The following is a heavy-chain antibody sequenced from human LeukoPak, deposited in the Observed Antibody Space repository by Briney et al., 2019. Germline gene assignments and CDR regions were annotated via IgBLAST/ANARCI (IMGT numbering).Heavy chain of an antibody. J-gene: IGHJ3*02. CDR2: ISGSGGST. CDR3: AKAEYYDFWSGLDAFDI. D-gene: IGHD3-3*01. CDR1: GFTFSSYA. Sequence: GGSLRLSCAASGFTFSSYAMSWVRQAPGKGLEWVSAISGSGGSTYYADSVKGRFTISSDNSKNTLYLQMNSLRAEDTAVYYCAKAEYYDFWSGLDAFDIWGQGTMVTVSS. V-gene: IGHV3-23*01.